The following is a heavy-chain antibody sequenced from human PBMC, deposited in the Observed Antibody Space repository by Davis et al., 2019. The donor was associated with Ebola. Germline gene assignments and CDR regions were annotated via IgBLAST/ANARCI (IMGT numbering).Heavy chain of an antibody. CDR3: ATQGSTSFYDY. V-gene: IGHV4-39*01. CDR1: GGSISSSSYY. J-gene: IGHJ4*02. D-gene: IGHD2-2*01. Sequence: SETLSLTCTVSGGSISSSSYYWGWIRQPPGKGLEWIGSIHYSETTYYNPSLKSRVTISVDTSKNQFSLKLSSVTAADTAVYYCATQGSTSFYDYWGQGTLVTVSS. CDR2: IHYSETT.